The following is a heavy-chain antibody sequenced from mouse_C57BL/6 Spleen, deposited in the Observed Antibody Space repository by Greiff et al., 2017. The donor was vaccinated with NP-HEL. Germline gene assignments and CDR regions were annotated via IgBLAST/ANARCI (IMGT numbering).Heavy chain of an antibody. V-gene: IGHV1-69*01. CDR1: GYTFTSYW. CDR2: IDPSDSYT. J-gene: IGHJ2*01. CDR3: ARLGYYGSGDY. Sequence: VQLQQPGAELVMPGASVKLSCEASGYTFTSYWMHWVKQRPGQGLEWIGEIDPSDSYTNYNQKFKGKSTLTVDKSSSTAYMQLSSLTSEDSAVYYCARLGYYGSGDYWGQGTTLTVSS. D-gene: IGHD1-1*01.